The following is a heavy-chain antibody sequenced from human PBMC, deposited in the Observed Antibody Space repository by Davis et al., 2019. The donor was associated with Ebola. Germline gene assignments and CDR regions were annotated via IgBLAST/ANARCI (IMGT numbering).Heavy chain of an antibody. V-gene: IGHV3-48*02. D-gene: IGHD3-10*01. Sequence: GGSLRLSCAASGFTFSSYSMNWVRQAPGKGLEWVSYISSSSSTIYYADSVKGRFTISRDNAKNSLYLQMNSLRDKDTAVYYCARVGGSGTLGDYGMDVWGQGTTVTVSS. CDR3: ARVGGSGTLGDYGMDV. J-gene: IGHJ6*02. CDR1: GFTFSSYS. CDR2: ISSSSSTI.